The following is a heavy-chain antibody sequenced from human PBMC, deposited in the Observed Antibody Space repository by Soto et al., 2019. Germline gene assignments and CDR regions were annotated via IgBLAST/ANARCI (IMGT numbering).Heavy chain of an antibody. CDR1: GGSFSGYY. J-gene: IGHJ6*02. CDR3: ARGNNHYDSRRLYCYYYGMDV. Sequence: PSETLSLTCAVYGGSFSGYYWSWIRQPPGKGLEWIGEINHSGSTNYNPSLKSRVTISVDTSKNQFSLKLSSVTAADTAVYYCARGNNHYDSRRLYCYYYGMDVWGQGTTVTVSS. CDR2: INHSGST. D-gene: IGHD3-22*01. V-gene: IGHV4-34*01.